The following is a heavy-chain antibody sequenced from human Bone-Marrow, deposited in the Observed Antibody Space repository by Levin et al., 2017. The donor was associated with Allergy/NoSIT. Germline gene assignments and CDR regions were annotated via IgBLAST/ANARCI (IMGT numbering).Heavy chain of an antibody. Sequence: GGSLRLSCPASGFTFSSYAMFWVRQAPGKGLEYVSTISSYGGSTYYADSVKGRFTISRDNSKNTLYLQMGSLSAEDMAVYYCGRGGHYGDYIAYWGQGTLVTVSS. CDR2: ISSYGGST. D-gene: IGHD4-17*01. V-gene: IGHV3-64*02. CDR3: GRGGHYGDYIAY. CDR1: GFTFSSYA. J-gene: IGHJ4*02.